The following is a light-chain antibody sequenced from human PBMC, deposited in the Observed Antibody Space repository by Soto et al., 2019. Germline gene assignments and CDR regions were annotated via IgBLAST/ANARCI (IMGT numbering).Light chain of an antibody. Sequence: EIVLTQSPGTLSLSPGERATLSCRASQSVSSSYIAWYQQNPGQAPRLLIYGASSRATGIPDRFSGSGSGTDLTLTIIRLDAEDSVVYCCQQYCSLPPFTFGQGTK. CDR1: QSVSSSY. J-gene: IGKJ2*01. V-gene: IGKV3-20*01. CDR2: GAS. CDR3: QQYCSLPPFT.